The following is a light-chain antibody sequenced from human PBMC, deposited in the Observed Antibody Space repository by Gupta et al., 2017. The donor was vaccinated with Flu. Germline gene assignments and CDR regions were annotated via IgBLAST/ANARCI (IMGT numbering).Light chain of an antibody. J-gene: IGLJ3*02. CDR1: TGAVTSGYF. V-gene: IGLV7-43*01. CDR2: GTS. CDR3: LPDSDGTRGV. Sequence: QTVVTQEPSFTVSPGGTVTLTCASSTGAVTSGYFAHWFQQKPEQDPRLLVFGTSSRPSAPPVRFSGFVRGGTAALTLSVVQHEDEADYYCLPDSDGTRGVFGGGTKLTVL.